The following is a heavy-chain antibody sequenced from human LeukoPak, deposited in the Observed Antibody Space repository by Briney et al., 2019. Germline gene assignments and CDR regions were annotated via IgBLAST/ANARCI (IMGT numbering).Heavy chain of an antibody. CDR1: GGSISSGGYY. CDR3: ARDLKRRVATKPTDGMDV. CDR2: IYYSGST. Sequence: SQTLSLTCTVSGGSISSGGYYWSWIRQHPGKGLEWIGYIYYSGSTYYNPSLKSRVTISVDTSKNQFSLKLSSVTAADTAVYYCARDLKRRVATKPTDGMDVWGQGTTVTVSS. J-gene: IGHJ6*02. D-gene: IGHD5-24*01. V-gene: IGHV4-31*03.